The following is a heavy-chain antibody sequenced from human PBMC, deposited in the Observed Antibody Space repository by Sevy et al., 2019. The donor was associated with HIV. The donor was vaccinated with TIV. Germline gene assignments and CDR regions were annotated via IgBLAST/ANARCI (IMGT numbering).Heavy chain of an antibody. Sequence: ASVKVSCKASGGTFSSYAISWVRQAPGQGLEWMGGIIPIFGTANYAQKFQGRVTITADESTSTAYMELSSLRSEDTVEYYCARASSDSSGSPTDYYYYGMDVWGQGTTVTVSS. V-gene: IGHV1-69*13. CDR3: ARASSDSSGSPTDYYYYGMDV. CDR2: IIPIFGTA. CDR1: GGTFSSYA. J-gene: IGHJ6*02. D-gene: IGHD1-26*01.